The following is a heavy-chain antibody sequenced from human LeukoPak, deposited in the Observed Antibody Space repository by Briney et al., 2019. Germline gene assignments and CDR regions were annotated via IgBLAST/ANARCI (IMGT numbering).Heavy chain of an antibody. V-gene: IGHV3-23*01. CDR2: ISNSGGST. Sequence: GGSLRLSCAASGFTFSSYAMSWVRQAPGKGLEWVSGISNSGGSTYADSVKGRFTISRDNSRNTLYLQMNSLRAEDTAVYYCAKDVYGDYGGLVYWGQGTLVTVSS. CDR1: GFTFSSYA. D-gene: IGHD4-17*01. J-gene: IGHJ4*01. CDR3: AKDVYGDYGGLVY.